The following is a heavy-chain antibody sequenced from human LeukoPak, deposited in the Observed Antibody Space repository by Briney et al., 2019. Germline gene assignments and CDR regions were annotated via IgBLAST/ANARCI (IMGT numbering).Heavy chain of an antibody. CDR1: GYSISSGYY. D-gene: IGHD3-22*01. J-gene: IGHJ4*02. CDR3: ARLRDYYDSSGYYPDY. V-gene: IGHV4-38-2*02. Sequence: PSETLSLTCTVSGYSISSGYYWGWIRQPPGKGLEWIGSIYHSGSTYYNPSLKSRVTISVDTSKNQFSLKLSSVTAADTAVYYCARLRDYYDSSGYYPDYWGQGTLVTVSS. CDR2: IYHSGST.